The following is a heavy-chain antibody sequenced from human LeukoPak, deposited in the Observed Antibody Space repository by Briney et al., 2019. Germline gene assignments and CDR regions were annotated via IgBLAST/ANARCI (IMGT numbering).Heavy chain of an antibody. CDR2: IYYSGST. J-gene: IGHJ5*02. Sequence: SETLSLTCTVSGGSISSYYWSWIRQPPGKGLEWIGDIYYSGSTNYNPALKSRVTISVDTSKNQFSLKLSSVTAADTAVYYCARARRFYYDFWSGPDKKNWFDPWGQGTLVTVSS. V-gene: IGHV4-59*01. D-gene: IGHD3-3*01. CDR1: GGSISSYY. CDR3: ARARRFYYDFWSGPDKKNWFDP.